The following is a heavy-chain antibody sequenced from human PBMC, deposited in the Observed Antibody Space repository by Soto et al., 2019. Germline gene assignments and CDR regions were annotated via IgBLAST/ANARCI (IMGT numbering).Heavy chain of an antibody. CDR1: GYTFTSYG. V-gene: IGHV1-18*01. D-gene: IGHD2-21*02. Sequence: QVQLVQSGAEVKKPGASVKVSCKASGYTFTSYGISWVRQAPGQGLEWMGWISAYNGNTNYAQKLQGRVTMTTDTSTSTAYMEVRSLRADATAVYYCARDQHVVVVTAARGAFDIWGQGTMVTVS. CDR2: ISAYNGNT. J-gene: IGHJ3*02. CDR3: ARDQHVVVVTAARGAFDI.